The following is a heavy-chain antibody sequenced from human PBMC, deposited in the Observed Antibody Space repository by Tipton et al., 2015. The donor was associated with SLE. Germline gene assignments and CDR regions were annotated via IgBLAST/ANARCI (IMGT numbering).Heavy chain of an antibody. D-gene: IGHD6-19*01. CDR3: AKGYTSGWDAFDI. Sequence: GSLRLSCAASGFTFSNYGMHWVRQALGKGLDWVSFIRYDESDKYYADSVNGRFTISRDNSKNTLYLQMNSLRGDDTAVYYCAKGYTSGWDAFDIWGQGTMVIVSS. CDR1: GFTFSNYG. J-gene: IGHJ3*02. V-gene: IGHV3-30*02. CDR2: IRYDESDK.